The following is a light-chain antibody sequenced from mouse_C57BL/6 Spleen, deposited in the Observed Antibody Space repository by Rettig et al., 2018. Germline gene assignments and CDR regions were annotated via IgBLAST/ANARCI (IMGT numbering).Light chain of an antibody. Sequence: QIVLTQSPALMSASPGEKVTMTCSASSSVSYMYWYQQKPRSSPKPWIYLTSNLASGVPARFSGSGSGTSYSLTISSMEAEDAATYYCQQWSSNPPTFG. CDR3: QQWSSNPPT. J-gene: IGKJ1*01. V-gene: IGKV4-68*01. CDR2: LTS. CDR1: SSVSY.